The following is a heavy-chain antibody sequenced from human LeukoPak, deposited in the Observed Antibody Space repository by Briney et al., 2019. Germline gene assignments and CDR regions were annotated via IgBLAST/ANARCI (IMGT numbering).Heavy chain of an antibody. D-gene: IGHD3-10*02. J-gene: IGHJ5*02. Sequence: ASVKVSCKASGYTFTGYYMHWVRQAPGQGREWMGWINPNSGGTNYAQKFQGRVTMTRDTSISTAYMELSRLRSDDTAVYYCAREPTFGELFLRRALDNWFDAWGQGTLVTVSS. CDR3: AREPTFGELFLRRALDNWFDA. CDR1: GYTFTGYY. CDR2: INPNSGGT. V-gene: IGHV1-2*02.